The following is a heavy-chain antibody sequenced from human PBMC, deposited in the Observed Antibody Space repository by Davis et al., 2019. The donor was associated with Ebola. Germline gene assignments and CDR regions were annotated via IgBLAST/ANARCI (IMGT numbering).Heavy chain of an antibody. CDR2: IIPIFGTA. CDR3: ARDSNRERGTIFDEGWYYYYYMDV. J-gene: IGHJ6*03. V-gene: IGHV1-69*13. CDR1: GGTFSSYA. Sequence: SVKVSCKASGGTFSSYAISWVRQAPGQGLEWMGGIIPIFGTANYAQKFQGRVTITADESTSTAYMELSSLRSEDTAVYYCARDSNRERGTIFDEGWYYYYYMDVWGKGTTVTVSS. D-gene: IGHD3-3*01.